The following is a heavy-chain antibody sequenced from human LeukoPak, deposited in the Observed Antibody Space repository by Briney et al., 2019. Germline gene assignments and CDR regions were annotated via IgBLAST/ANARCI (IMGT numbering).Heavy chain of an antibody. V-gene: IGHV3-23*01. CDR2: ISGSGGST. D-gene: IGHD5-12*01. Sequence: GGSLRLSCAASGFTFSSYAMSWVRQAPGKGLEWVSAISGSGGSTDYADSVKGRFTISRDNSKTTLYLQMNSLRAEDTAVYYCAKLSGYDYYFDYWGQGTLVTVSS. CDR3: AKLSGYDYYFDY. CDR1: GFTFSSYA. J-gene: IGHJ4*02.